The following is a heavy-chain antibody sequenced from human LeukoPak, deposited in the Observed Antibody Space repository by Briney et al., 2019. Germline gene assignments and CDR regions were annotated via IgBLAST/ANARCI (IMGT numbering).Heavy chain of an antibody. J-gene: IGHJ4*02. V-gene: IGHV3-30*18. D-gene: IGHD3-3*01. Sequence: GGSLRLSCAASGFTFSSYGMHWVRQAPGKGLEWVAVISYDGSNKYYADSVKGRFTISRDNSKNTLYLQMNSLRAEDTAVYYCAKESYYDFWSGGSRGYYFDYWGQGTLVTVSS. CDR3: AKESYYDFWSGGSRGYYFDY. CDR1: GFTFSSYG. CDR2: ISYDGSNK.